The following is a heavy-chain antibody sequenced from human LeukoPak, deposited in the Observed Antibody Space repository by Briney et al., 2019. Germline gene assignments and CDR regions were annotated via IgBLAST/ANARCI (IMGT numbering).Heavy chain of an antibody. D-gene: IGHD5-18*01. V-gene: IGHV4-39*01. CDR3: ARHSYGTFDY. CDR2: IYYSGNT. Sequence: ASETLSLTCTVSGDSINTKSYYWGWLRQPPGQGLEWIGSIYYSGNTYYNPSLKSRVTLSIYTTKNQFSLRLSSVTDADTAVYYCARHSYGTFDYWGQGTLVTVSS. CDR1: GDSINTKSYY. J-gene: IGHJ4*02.